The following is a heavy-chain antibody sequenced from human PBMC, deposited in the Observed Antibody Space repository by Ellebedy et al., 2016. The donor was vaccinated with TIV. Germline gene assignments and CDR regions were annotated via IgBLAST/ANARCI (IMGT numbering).Heavy chain of an antibody. D-gene: IGHD3-22*01. CDR3: ARDAYYYDTSGYNQLDF. J-gene: IGHJ4*02. CDR2: IYSSGST. Sequence: SETLSLXCTVSGGSISNYYWTWIRQPAGKGLEWIGRIYSSGSTYYNPSLMSRLTMSVDTSKNQFSLNLSSVTAADTAVYYCARDAYYYDTSGYNQLDFWGQGTLVTVSS. V-gene: IGHV4-4*07. CDR1: GGSISNYY.